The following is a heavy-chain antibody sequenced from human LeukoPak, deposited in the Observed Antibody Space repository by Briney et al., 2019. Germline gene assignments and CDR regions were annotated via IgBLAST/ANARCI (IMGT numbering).Heavy chain of an antibody. J-gene: IGHJ3*02. CDR2: IYYSGST. D-gene: IGHD5-24*01. CDR1: GGSISSYY. CDR3: ARVPRDGYNYDAFDI. V-gene: IGHV4-59*08. Sequence: SETLSLTCTVSGGSISSYYWSWIRQPPGKGLEWIGYIYYSGSTNYNPSLKSRVTISVDTSKNQFSLKLSSVTAADTAVYYCARVPRDGYNYDAFDIWGQGTMVTVSS.